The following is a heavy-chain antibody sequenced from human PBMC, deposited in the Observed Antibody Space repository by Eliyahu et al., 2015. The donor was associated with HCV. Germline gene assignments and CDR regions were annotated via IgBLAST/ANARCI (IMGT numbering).Heavy chain of an antibody. D-gene: IGHD4/OR15-4a*01. V-gene: IGHV1-2*04. CDR2: INPXTGGA. J-gene: IGHJ4*02. CDR1: GYTFADYX. CDR3: ARAGHCVDDTCSPPAY. Sequence: QVQLVQSGAEVRXPGAXXRVSCKTSGYTFADYXLHXMRQAPGQGLEWMGWINPXTGGARLAQNFQGWVTLTRDTALGTAYMDLNSLTSADTAVYYCARAGHCVDDTCSPPAYWGQGTLVNVSS.